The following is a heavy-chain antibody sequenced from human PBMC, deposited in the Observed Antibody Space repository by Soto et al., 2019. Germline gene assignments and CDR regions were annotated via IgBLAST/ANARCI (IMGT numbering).Heavy chain of an antibody. CDR1: GFTFSNYG. Sequence: QVQLVEAGGGVGQPGRSLRLSCAASGFTFSNYGMHWVRQAPGKGLEWGALISYDGSSKDYADSVKGGFTMSRDNSKSTLFLQMNTLRVDDTAVYYCAGGGYGDSHAECFQLCGEGTLPTVSS. CDR2: ISYDGSSK. D-gene: IGHD4-17*01. V-gene: IGHV3-30-3*01. CDR3: AGGGYGDSHAECFQL. J-gene: IGHJ1*01.